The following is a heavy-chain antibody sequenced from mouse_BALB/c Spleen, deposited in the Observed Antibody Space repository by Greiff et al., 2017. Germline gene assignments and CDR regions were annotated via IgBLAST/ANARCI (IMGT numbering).Heavy chain of an antibody. D-gene: IGHD1-1*02. CDR3: ANYDYYAMDY. J-gene: IGHJ4*01. CDR2: ISYDGSN. Sequence: VQLKESGPGLVKPSQSLSLTCSVTGYSITSGYYWNWIRQFPGNKLEWMGYISYDGSNNYNPSLKNRISITRDTSKNQFFLKLNSVTTEDTATYYCANYDYYAMDYWGQGTSVTVSS. CDR1: GYSITSGYY. V-gene: IGHV3-6*02.